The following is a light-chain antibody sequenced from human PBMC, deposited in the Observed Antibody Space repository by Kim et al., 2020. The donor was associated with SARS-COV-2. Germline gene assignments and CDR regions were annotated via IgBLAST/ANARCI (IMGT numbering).Light chain of an antibody. Sequence: ASVGDRGTITCRAGKGINSNLAWFQQKPGRVPKRLIYAASSLQSGVPSRFSGSGSGTEFTLTISSLQPEDFATYYCLQHNSYPLTFGGGTKVDIK. V-gene: IGKV1-17*03. CDR2: AAS. CDR3: LQHNSYPLT. CDR1: KGINSN. J-gene: IGKJ4*01.